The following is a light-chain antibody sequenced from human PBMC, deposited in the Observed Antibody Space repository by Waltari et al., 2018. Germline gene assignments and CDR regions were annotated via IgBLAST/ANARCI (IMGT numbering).Light chain of an antibody. CDR1: SSDVGGYNY. CDR3: SSYTSSSTLDV. J-gene: IGLJ2*01. V-gene: IGLV2-14*03. CDR2: DVS. Sequence: QSALTQPASVSGSPGQSITISCTGTSSDVGGYNYVSWYQQHPGKAPKLMIYDVSNRPSGCSNRFSGSKSGNTASLTISGLQAEDEADYYCSSYTSSSTLDVFGGGTKLTVL.